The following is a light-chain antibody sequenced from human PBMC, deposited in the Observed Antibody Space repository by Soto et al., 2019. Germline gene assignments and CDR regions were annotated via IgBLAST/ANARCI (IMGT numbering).Light chain of an antibody. Sequence: QSALTQPASVSGSPGQSITISCTGTSSDIGGYNFVSWYQHHPGKAPKLLIHDVSNRPSGVSSRFSGSKPGNTASLTISGLQAEDEADYYCNSYRAVSTYVFGTGTKLTVL. V-gene: IGLV2-14*03. CDR1: SSDIGGYNF. CDR3: NSYRAVSTYV. J-gene: IGLJ1*01. CDR2: DVS.